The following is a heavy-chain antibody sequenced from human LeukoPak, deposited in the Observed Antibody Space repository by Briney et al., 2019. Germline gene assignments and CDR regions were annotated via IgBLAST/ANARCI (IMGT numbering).Heavy chain of an antibody. CDR2: INHNGNVN. CDR1: GFTFSSYW. D-gene: IGHD3-16*01. CDR3: AWGGGLDV. J-gene: IGHJ6*02. Sequence: GGSLRLSCAASGFTFSSYWMNWARQAPGKGLEWVASINHNGNVNYYVDSVKGRFTISRDNAKNSLYLQMSNLRAEDTAVYFCAWGGGLDVWGQGATVTVS. V-gene: IGHV3-7*03.